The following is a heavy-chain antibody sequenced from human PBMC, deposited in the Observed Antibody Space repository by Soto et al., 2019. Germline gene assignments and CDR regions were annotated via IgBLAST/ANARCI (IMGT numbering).Heavy chain of an antibody. Sequence: QVQLVESGGGVVQPGRSLRLSCAASGFTFSSYAMHWVRQAPGKGLEWVAVISYDGSNKYYADSVKGRFTISRDNSKNTLYLQMNSLRAEDTAVYYCASSYCCGDCSHPSHFDYWSQGTLVTVSS. V-gene: IGHV3-30-3*01. J-gene: IGHJ4*02. CDR2: ISYDGSNK. D-gene: IGHD2-21*02. CDR1: GFTFSSYA. CDR3: ASSYCCGDCSHPSHFDY.